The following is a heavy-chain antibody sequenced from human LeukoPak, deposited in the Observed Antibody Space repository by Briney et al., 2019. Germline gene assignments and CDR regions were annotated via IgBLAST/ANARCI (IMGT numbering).Heavy chain of an antibody. CDR1: GYTFTSYA. CDR2: INAGNGNT. D-gene: IGHD4-17*01. J-gene: IGHJ5*02. CDR3: ARAAGDSVAAAYWQYSWLDP. V-gene: IGHV1-3*01. Sequence: ASVKVSCKASGYTFTSYAMHWVRQAPGQRLEWMGWINAGNGNTKYSQKFQGRVTITRDTSASTAYMELSSLRSEDTAVYYCARAAGDSVAAAYWQYSWLDPWGQGTLVTVSS.